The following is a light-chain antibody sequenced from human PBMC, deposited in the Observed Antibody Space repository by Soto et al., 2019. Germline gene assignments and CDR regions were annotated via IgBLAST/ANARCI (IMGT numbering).Light chain of an antibody. Sequence: EIVLTQSPGTLSLSPGESATLSCRANQVVSSSYLAWYQQKPGQAPRLLIYHASDMATGVPDRFSGSGSGTDFALTITRLEPEDCALFYCQQYGTFPFSFGQGTKLESK. V-gene: IGKV3-20*01. CDR1: QVVSSSY. CDR3: QQYGTFPFS. CDR2: HAS. J-gene: IGKJ2*01.